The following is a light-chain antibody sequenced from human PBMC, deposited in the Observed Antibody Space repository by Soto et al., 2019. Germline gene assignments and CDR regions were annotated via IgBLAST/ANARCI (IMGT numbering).Light chain of an antibody. Sequence: EIVWTQSPGTLSLSPGERATLSCRASQSVGSSYLAWYQQKPGQAPRLLVYGASSRVTGIPDRFSGSGSGTDFTLTISRLEPEDCALYYCQQYGSSPRTFGQGTKVEIK. CDR1: QSVGSSY. J-gene: IGKJ1*01. V-gene: IGKV3-20*01. CDR3: QQYGSSPRT. CDR2: GAS.